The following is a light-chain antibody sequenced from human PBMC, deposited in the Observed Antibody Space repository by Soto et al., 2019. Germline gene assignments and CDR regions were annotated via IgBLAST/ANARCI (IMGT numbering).Light chain of an antibody. Sequence: EIVLTQSQATLPLSPGERATLSCRASQSVSSYLAWYQQKPGQAPRLLIYDASNRATGIPARFSGSGSGTDFTLTISSLEPEDFAVYYCQQRSNWPLTFGQGNQVEIK. CDR3: QQRSNWPLT. CDR1: QSVSSY. CDR2: DAS. V-gene: IGKV3-11*01. J-gene: IGKJ1*01.